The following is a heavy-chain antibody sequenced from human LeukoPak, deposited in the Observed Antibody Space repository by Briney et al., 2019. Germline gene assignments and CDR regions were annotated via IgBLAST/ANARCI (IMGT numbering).Heavy chain of an antibody. CDR2: IYSGGST. CDR1: GFTVSSNY. V-gene: IGHV3-53*01. J-gene: IGHJ6*02. D-gene: IGHD6-6*01. Sequence: GSLRLSCAASGFTVSSNYMSWVRQAPGKGLEWVSVIYSGGSTYYADSVKGRFTISRDNSKNTLYLQMNSLRAEDTAVYYCARDQSRYSSSSVHYGMDVWGQGTTVTVSS. CDR3: ARDQSRYSSSSVHYGMDV.